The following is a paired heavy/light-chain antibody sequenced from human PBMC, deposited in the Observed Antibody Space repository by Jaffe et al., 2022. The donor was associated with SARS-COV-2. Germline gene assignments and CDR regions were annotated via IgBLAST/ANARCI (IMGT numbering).Light chain of an antibody. Sequence: QSVLTQPPSVSAAPGQKVTISCSGSSSNIGNNYVSWYQQLPGAAPKLLIYDNNKRPSGIPDRFSGSKSGTSATLGITGLQAGDEANYYCGAWDSSLSAGGFGGGTKLTVL. CDR2: DNN. CDR1: SSNIGNNY. J-gene: IGLJ2*01. V-gene: IGLV1-51*01. CDR3: GAWDSSLSAGG.
Heavy chain of an antibody. Sequence: QVQLVESGGGVVQPGRSLRLSCAASGFTFSNYGMHWVRQAPGKGLEWVAVIWYDGSNKYYGDSVKGRFAISRDNSKNTLFLQMNSLRDDDTAVYYCATVRHGSGWYLDYWGQGTLVIVSS. V-gene: IGHV3-33*01. D-gene: IGHD6-19*01. CDR3: ATVRHGSGWYLDY. CDR2: IWYDGSNK. J-gene: IGHJ4*02. CDR1: GFTFSNYG.